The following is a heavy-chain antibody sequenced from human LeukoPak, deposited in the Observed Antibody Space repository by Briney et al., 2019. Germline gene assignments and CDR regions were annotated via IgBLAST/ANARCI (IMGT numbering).Heavy chain of an antibody. CDR3: AMDSSSWFPQPNWFDP. Sequence: PGGSLRLSCAASGLTFSTYWMHWVRQAPGKGLLWVSRINSDGSNTTYADSVRGRFTISRDNAKNTLYLQMNSLRAEDTAVYYCAMDSSSWFPQPNWFDPWGQGTLVTVSS. CDR1: GLTFSTYW. J-gene: IGHJ5*02. D-gene: IGHD6-13*01. V-gene: IGHV3-74*01. CDR2: INSDGSNT.